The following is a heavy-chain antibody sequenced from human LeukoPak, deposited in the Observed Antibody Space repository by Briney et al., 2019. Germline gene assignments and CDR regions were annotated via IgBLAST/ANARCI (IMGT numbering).Heavy chain of an antibody. D-gene: IGHD3-22*01. CDR3: ARDGGVGYSSGYLYY. V-gene: IGHV1-18*01. CDR1: GYTFTSYG. J-gene: IGHJ4*02. Sequence: GASVKVSCKASGYTFTSYGISWVRQAPGQGPEWMGWISAYNGNTNYAQKLQGRVTMTTDTSTSTAYMELRSLRSDDTAVYYCARDGGVGYSSGYLYYWGQGTLVTVSS. CDR2: ISAYNGNT.